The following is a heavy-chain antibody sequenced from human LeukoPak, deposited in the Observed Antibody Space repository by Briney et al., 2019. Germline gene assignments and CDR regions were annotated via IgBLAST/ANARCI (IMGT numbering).Heavy chain of an antibody. J-gene: IGHJ4*02. CDR1: GFTFDDYA. CDR3: ARLRGSNDY. CDR2: ISWNSGSI. Sequence: PGGSLRLSCAASGFTFDDYAMHWVRQAPGKGLEWVSGISWNSGSIGYADSVKGRFTISRDNAKNSLYLQMNSLRAEDTAVYYCARLRGSNDYWGQGTLVTVSS. V-gene: IGHV3-9*01. D-gene: IGHD5-12*01.